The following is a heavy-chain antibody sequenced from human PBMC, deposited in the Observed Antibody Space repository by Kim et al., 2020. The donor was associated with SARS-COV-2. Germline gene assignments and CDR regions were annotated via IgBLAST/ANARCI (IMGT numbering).Heavy chain of an antibody. CDR3: ARDSVELTEDY. Sequence: IYYADSVKGRFTISRDNAKNSLYLQMNSLRAEDTAVYYCARDSVELTEDYWGQGTLVTVSS. V-gene: IGHV3-21*01. CDR2: I. D-gene: IGHD1-26*01. J-gene: IGHJ4*02.